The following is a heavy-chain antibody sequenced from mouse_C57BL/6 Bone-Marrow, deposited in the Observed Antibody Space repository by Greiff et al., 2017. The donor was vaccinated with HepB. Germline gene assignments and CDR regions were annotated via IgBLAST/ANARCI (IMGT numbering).Heavy chain of an antibody. CDR1: GFNIKDYY. Sequence: VQLQQSGAELVRPGASVKLSCTASGFNIKDYYMHWVKQRPEQGLEWIGRIDPEDGDTEYAPKFQGKATMTADTSSNTAYLQLSSLTSEDTAVYYCTTEFITTVVPFDYWGQGTTLTVSS. V-gene: IGHV14-1*01. CDR2: IDPEDGDT. CDR3: TTEFITTVVPFDY. D-gene: IGHD1-1*01. J-gene: IGHJ2*01.